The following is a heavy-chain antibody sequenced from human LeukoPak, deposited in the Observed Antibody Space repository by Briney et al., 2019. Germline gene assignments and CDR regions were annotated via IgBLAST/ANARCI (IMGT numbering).Heavy chain of an antibody. V-gene: IGHV4-38-2*02. Sequence: SETLSLTCTVSGYSISSGYYWGWIRQLPGKGRDWIGSIYHSGSTYYNPSLKRRVTISVDTSKNQFSLKLSSVTAADTAVYYCARDLRYDTSDWAFDYWGQGALVTVSS. CDR3: ARDLRYDTSDWAFDY. J-gene: IGHJ4*02. CDR2: IYHSGST. D-gene: IGHD3-22*01. CDR1: GYSISSGYY.